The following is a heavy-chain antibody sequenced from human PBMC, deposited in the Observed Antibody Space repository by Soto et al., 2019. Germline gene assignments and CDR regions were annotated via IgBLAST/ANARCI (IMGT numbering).Heavy chain of an antibody. CDR1: GFTFSSYA. D-gene: IGHD2-2*02. CDR2: ISYDGSNK. V-gene: IGHV3-30-3*01. J-gene: IGHJ3*02. CDR3: ARGRFHCSSTSCYTGHLWYRRVRDAFDI. Sequence: PGGSLRLSCAASGFTFSSYAMHWVRQAPGKGLEWVAVISYDGSNKYYADSVKGRFTISRDNSKNTLYLQMNSLRAEDTAVYYCARGRFHCSSTSCYTGHLWYRRVRDAFDIWGQGTMVTVSS.